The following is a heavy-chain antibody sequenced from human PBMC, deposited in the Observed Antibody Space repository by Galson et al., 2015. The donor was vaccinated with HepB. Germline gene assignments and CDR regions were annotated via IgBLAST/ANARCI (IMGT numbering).Heavy chain of an antibody. Sequence: SLRLSCAASGFTFSSYAMSWVRQAPGKGLEWVSAISGSGGSTYYADSVKGRFTISRDNSKNTLYLQMNSLRAEDTAVYYCAKDPFGIVVVPAAIDPPNWFDPWGQGTLVTVSS. J-gene: IGHJ5*02. D-gene: IGHD2-2*01. CDR3: AKDPFGIVVVPAAIDPPNWFDP. CDR1: GFTFSSYA. V-gene: IGHV3-23*01. CDR2: ISGSGGST.